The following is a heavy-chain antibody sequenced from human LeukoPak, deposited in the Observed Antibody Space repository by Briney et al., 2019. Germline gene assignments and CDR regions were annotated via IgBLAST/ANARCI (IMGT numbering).Heavy chain of an antibody. CDR3: ARESARGDSYGDGFDH. CDR1: GYTFTCYY. V-gene: IGHV1-2*02. D-gene: IGHD5-18*01. J-gene: IGHJ4*02. Sequence: ASVKVSCKASGYTFTCYYMHWVRQAPGQGLEWMGWINPNSGGTNYAQKFQGRVTMTRDTSISTAYMELSRLRSDDTAVYYCARESARGDSYGDGFDHWGQGTLVTVSS. CDR2: INPNSGGT.